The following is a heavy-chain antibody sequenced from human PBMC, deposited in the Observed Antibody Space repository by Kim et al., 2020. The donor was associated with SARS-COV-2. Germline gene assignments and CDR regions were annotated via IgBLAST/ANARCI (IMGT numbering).Heavy chain of an antibody. J-gene: IGHJ5*02. CDR3: ARATYYYDSSGYGGNNWFDP. D-gene: IGHD3-22*01. CDR2: INSDGSST. CDR1: GFTFSSYW. Sequence: GGSLRLSCAASGFTFSSYWMHWVRQAPGKGLVWVSRINSDGSSTSYADSVKGRFTISRDNAKNTLYLQMNSLRAEDTAVYYCARATYYYDSSGYGGNNWFDPWGQGTLVTVSS. V-gene: IGHV3-74*01.